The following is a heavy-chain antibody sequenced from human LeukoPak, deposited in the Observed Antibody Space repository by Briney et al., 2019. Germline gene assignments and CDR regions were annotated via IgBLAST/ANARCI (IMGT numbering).Heavy chain of an antibody. CDR1: GGSNSSGGYY. CDR2: INHSGST. CDR3: ARAGPPDYCSSTSCHIGF. V-gene: IGHV4-34*01. D-gene: IGHD2-2*02. J-gene: IGHJ4*02. Sequence: SSETLSLTGAVSGGSNSSGGYYWNWIRQSPGKGLEWIGEINHSGSTNYNPSLKSRVTISVDTSKNQFSLKLSSVTAADTAVYYCARAGPPDYCSSTSCHIGFWGQGTLVTVSS.